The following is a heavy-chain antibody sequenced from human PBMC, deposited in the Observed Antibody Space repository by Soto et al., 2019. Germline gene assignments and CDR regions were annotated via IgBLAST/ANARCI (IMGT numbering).Heavy chain of an antibody. CDR1: GFTFSDYY. CDR2: ISSSGATI. J-gene: IGHJ4*02. CDR3: ARRKDRADC. V-gene: IGHV3-11*01. Sequence: PGGSLRLSCAASGFTFSDYYMSWIRQAPGQGLEWVSYISSSGATIYYADSVKGRFTISRDNAAKSLYLQMNSLRAEDTAVYYCARRKDRADCWGQGTLVTVSS. D-gene: IGHD2-15*01.